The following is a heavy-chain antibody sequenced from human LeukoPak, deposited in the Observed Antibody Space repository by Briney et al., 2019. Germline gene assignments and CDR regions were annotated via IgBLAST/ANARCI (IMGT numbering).Heavy chain of an antibody. D-gene: IGHD6-13*01. CDR1: GLTVSSSY. CDR3: ARGGIAEVGQLGF. V-gene: IGHV3-53*01. Sequence: PGGSLRLSCAASGLTVSSSYMSWVRQAPGKGLEWVSSVGLGGDPYYADSVKGRFTISRDNSESTLYLQMSSLRGEDTAGYYCARGGIAEVGQLGFWGQGTLGTVSS. J-gene: IGHJ4*02. CDR2: VGLGGDP.